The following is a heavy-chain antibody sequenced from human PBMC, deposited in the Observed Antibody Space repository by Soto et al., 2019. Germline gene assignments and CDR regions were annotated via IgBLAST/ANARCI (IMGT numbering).Heavy chain of an antibody. J-gene: IGHJ4*02. CDR1: GGTFSSDS. Sequence: SVKVSGTASGGTFSSDSFSCVRQAPGQGLEWMGGIIPMFDTPIYAQKFQDRVTITADESTSTAYMQLSSLRSGDTAVYYCARSGGLDRDFNYWGQGSLVTVSS. CDR2: IIPMFDTP. CDR3: ARSGGLDRDFNY. V-gene: IGHV1-69*13. D-gene: IGHD2-15*01.